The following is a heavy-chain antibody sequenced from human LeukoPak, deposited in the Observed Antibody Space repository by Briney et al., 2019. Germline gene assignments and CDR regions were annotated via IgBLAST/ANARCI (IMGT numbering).Heavy chain of an antibody. CDR1: GSTFSSYA. V-gene: IGHV3-23*01. J-gene: IGHJ6*02. D-gene: IGHD2-8*01. CDR3: AKGTNKGRPNGFSPHGMAV. Sequence: GGSLRLSCAASGSTFSSYAMAWVRQAPGKGLEWVSTIGSSAGTTLYADSVKGRFTISRDNSKNTLYLQINSLRAEDTALYYCAKGTNKGRPNGFSPHGMAVWGQGTRVTVSS. CDR2: IGSSAGTT.